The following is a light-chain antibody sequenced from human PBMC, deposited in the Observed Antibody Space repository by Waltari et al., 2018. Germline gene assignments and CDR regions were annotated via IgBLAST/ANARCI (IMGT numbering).Light chain of an antibody. CDR3: QQSYSTVRT. CDR2: AAS. V-gene: IGKV1-39*01. J-gene: IGKJ1*01. CDR1: QSISSY. Sequence: DIQMTQSPSSLSASVGERVTITCRASQSISSYLNWYQQKPGKAPKLLIYAASSLQSGGPSSFSGSGSGTDFTLTISSLQPEDFATYYCQQSYSTVRTFGQGTKVEIK.